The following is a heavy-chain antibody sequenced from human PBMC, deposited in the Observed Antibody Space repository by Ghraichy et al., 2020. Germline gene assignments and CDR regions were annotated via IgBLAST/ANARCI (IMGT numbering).Heavy chain of an antibody. J-gene: IGHJ4*02. D-gene: IGHD4-23*01. CDR2: IYSSGST. CDR3: ARRGNGGRSFDS. V-gene: IGHV4-4*09. Sequence: SETLSLTCTVSGGSISGFYWSWIRQPPGKGLEWIGYIYSSGSTNYNPSLKGRVTISLDTPKNQFSLTLSSVTAADTAVYYCARRGNGGRSFDSWGQGTLVTVSS. CDR1: GGSISGFY.